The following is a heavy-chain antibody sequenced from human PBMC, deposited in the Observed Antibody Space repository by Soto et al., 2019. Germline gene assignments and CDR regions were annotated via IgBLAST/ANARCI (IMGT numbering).Heavy chain of an antibody. Sequence: QVQLVQSGAEVKKPGASVKVSCKASGYTFTGYYMHWVRQAPGQGLEWMGWINPNSGGTNYAQKFQGWVTMTRDTYISTAYMELSRLRSDDTAVYYCARSENDPHFGWFDPWGQGPLVNVSS. CDR3: ARSENDPHFGWFDP. D-gene: IGHD3-3*01. J-gene: IGHJ5*02. V-gene: IGHV1-2*04. CDR1: GYTFTGYY. CDR2: INPNSGGT.